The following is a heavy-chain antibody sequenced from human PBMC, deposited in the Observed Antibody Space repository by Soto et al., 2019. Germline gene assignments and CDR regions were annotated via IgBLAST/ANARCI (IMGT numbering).Heavy chain of an antibody. CDR2: ISYDGSNK. J-gene: IGHJ4*02. CDR3: APWGSGTFDH. D-gene: IGHD7-27*01. V-gene: IGHV3-30*03. CDR1: GFTFSGYG. Sequence: PGGSLRLSCAASGFTFSGYGMHWVRQAPGKGLEWVAVISYDGSNKYYADSVKGRFTISRDNSRNTLYLQMNSLRAEDTAVYYCAPWGSGTFDHWGQGTLVTVSS.